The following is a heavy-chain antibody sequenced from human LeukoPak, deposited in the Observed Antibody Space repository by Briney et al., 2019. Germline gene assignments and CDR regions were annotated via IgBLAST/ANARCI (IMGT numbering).Heavy chain of an antibody. CDR3: TSGRIVRTTTADC. Sequence: GGSLRLSCEASGFTFSKAWMSWVRQAPGKGLEWVGRIKSKTDGGTTDYAAPVKGRFTISRDDSKNTLFLQMNSLKAEDTAVYYCTSGRIVRTTTADCWGQGTLVTVSS. J-gene: IGHJ4*02. CDR1: GFTFSKAW. D-gene: IGHD1-26*01. V-gene: IGHV3-15*01. CDR2: IKSKTDGGTT.